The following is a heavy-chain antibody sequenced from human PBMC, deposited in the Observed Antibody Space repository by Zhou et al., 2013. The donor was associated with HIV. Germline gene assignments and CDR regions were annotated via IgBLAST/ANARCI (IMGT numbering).Heavy chain of an antibody. V-gene: IGHV1-3*01. CDR1: GYTFTTYA. Sequence: QVQLVQSGAEVKEPGASVRVSCKASGYTFTTYALHWVRQAPGQSLEWMGWINAGNGNTKYSQKFQDRVTFTRDSSASTAYMELSSLRSEDMAVYYCARLTTKAFDYWGQGTLVAVSS. J-gene: IGHJ4*02. CDR2: INAGNGNT. CDR3: ARLTTKAFDY. D-gene: IGHD4-17*01.